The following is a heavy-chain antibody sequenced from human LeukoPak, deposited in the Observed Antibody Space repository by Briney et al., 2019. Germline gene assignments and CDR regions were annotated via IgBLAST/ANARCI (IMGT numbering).Heavy chain of an antibody. CDR2: ISPYSGNT. Sequence: ASVKVSCKASGYTFHNYGISWVRQAPGQGLERMGWISPYSGNTDYTERLQGRVTMTTDTSTTTAFMELRSLRSDDTAVYYCARTSGVSAAGSPYYFDYWGQGTLVAVSS. D-gene: IGHD6-13*01. V-gene: IGHV1-18*01. J-gene: IGHJ4*02. CDR1: GYTFHNYG. CDR3: ARTSGVSAAGSPYYFDY.